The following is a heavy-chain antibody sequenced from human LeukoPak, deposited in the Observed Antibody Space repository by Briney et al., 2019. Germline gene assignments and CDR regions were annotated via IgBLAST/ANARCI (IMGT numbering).Heavy chain of an antibody. D-gene: IGHD6-25*01. V-gene: IGHV3-7*03. CDR1: GFTFSSYW. CDR3: AKDPPAAVDY. J-gene: IGHJ4*02. CDR2: INHNGNVN. Sequence: PGGSLRLSCAASGFTFSSYWMNWARQAPGKGLEWVASINHNGNVNYYVDSVKGRFTISRDNAKNSLYLQMSNLRAEDTAVYYCAKDPPAAVDYWGQGTLVTVSS.